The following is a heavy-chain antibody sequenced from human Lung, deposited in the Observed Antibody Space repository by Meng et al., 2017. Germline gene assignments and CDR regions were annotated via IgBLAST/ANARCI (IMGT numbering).Heavy chain of an antibody. Sequence: VQLVESGGGFVKPGGSLRLSLAASGFTFSNAWMTWVRQAPGKGLEWIGRMKRNVDGGTVDYAAAVKGRFFISRDDSENTFYLQMNSLKTEDTAVYYCSGHVDYWGHGTLVTVSS. CDR1: GFTFSNAW. V-gene: IGHV3-15*01. CDR2: MKRNVDGGTV. J-gene: IGHJ4*01. CDR3: SGHVDY.